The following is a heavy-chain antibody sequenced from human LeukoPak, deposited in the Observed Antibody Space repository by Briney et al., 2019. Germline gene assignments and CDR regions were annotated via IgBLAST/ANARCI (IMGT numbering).Heavy chain of an antibody. V-gene: IGHV3-20*01. D-gene: IGHD1-26*01. CDR1: GFTFNDYG. Sequence: GGSLRLSCAASGFTFNDYGMSWVRQAPGKGLEWVSYINWSGSSTYYADSVKGRFPVSRNNVNNSLYLQMNSLRVEGPALYDCVRASLGGSDYWGQGTLVTVSS. CDR3: VRASLGGSDY. J-gene: IGHJ4*02. CDR2: INWSGSST.